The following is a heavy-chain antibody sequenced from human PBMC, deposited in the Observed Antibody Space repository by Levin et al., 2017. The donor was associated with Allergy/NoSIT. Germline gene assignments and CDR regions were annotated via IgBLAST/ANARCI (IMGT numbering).Heavy chain of an antibody. CDR1: GESLTHYY. CDR2: IDHSGST. V-gene: IGHV4-34*01. J-gene: IGHJ5*01. D-gene: IGHD3-10*01. CDR3: ARGEVWFGEILRGPFDS. Sequence: PSETLSLTCSVYGESLTHYYWSWIRQPPGKGPEWIGDIDHSGSTIYTPSLKSRVTISVEKSKNHFFLRLSSGTAADTAVYSCARGEVWFGEILRGPFDSWGQGTLVTVSS.